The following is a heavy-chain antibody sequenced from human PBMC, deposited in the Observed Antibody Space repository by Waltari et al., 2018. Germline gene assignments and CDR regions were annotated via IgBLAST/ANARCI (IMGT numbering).Heavy chain of an antibody. V-gene: IGHV1-3*04. CDR2: IKTSTGNT. Sequence: QVQLVQSGAEVKEPGASVKVSCKTFRYPFNDYGLHWVRQAPGQGLEWMGWIKTSTGNTKYSQKFQGRVTLNRDSSATTAYMDVSSLKSEDTAIYYCARGGETWNRLETHFDYWGQGTLVTVSS. J-gene: IGHJ4*02. D-gene: IGHD1-1*01. CDR1: RYPFNDYG. CDR3: ARGGETWNRLETHFDY.